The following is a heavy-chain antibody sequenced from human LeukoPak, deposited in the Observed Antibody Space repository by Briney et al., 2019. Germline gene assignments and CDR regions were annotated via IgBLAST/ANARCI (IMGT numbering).Heavy chain of an antibody. Sequence: SETLSLTCSVSGGSISSSNYYWGWIRQPPGKGLEWIGSIYYSGSTYYNLSLKSRVTISVDTSKNQFSLKLSSVTAADTAVYYCAGIAVAGTYYWGQGTLVTVSS. CDR3: AGIAVAGTYY. CDR2: IYYSGST. J-gene: IGHJ4*02. CDR1: GGSISSSNYY. V-gene: IGHV4-39*07. D-gene: IGHD6-19*01.